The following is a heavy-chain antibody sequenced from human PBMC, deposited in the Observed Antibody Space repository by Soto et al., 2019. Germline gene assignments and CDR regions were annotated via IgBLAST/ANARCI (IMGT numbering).Heavy chain of an antibody. CDR2: IYYAVDT. D-gene: IGHD3-3*01. V-gene: IGHV4-39*01. CDR3: ARQDATMGYYAFWSGFPVAH. Sequence: QMQLQESGPGLVKPSETLSLTCTVSGGSISSSSYYWGWIRQSPGKGLEWIGSIYYAVDTQYNPSLKSRVTLTVDRANNQFSLKVTSVTAADTAVYYCARQDATMGYYAFWSGFPVAHWGQGTLVTVSS. CDR1: GGSISSSSYY. J-gene: IGHJ4*02.